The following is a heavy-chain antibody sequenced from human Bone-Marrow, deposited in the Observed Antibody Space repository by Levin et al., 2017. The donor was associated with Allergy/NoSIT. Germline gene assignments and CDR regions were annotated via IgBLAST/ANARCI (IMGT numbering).Heavy chain of an antibody. Sequence: LSLTCAASGFTFSNSAISWVRQLPGKGLQWVSAIRESGERTYYTDSVRGRFTVSRDNSKNTLYLQMNNLRGEDTAMYYCAREMGGTRGWYTVDYWGQGTLVAVSP. CDR2: IRESGERT. CDR1: GFTFSNSA. D-gene: IGHD6-19*01. V-gene: IGHV3-23*01. CDR3: AREMGGTRGWYTVDY. J-gene: IGHJ4*02.